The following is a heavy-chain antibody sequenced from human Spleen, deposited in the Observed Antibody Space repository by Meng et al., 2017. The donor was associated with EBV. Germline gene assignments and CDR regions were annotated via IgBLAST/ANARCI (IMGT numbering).Heavy chain of an antibody. D-gene: IGHD1-26*01. Sequence: QLVQSGFRLKKPGASVKISCKASGYIFTSYAIHWVRQAPGQGPEWMGWITTSTGTPTYAQGFTGRFVFSLDSTVSTTFLQISALNPADTAVYYCARDRTYSGTPDFWGQGTLVTVSS. CDR3: ARDRTYSGTPDF. CDR2: ITTSTGTP. V-gene: IGHV7-4-1*02. CDR1: GYIFTSYA. J-gene: IGHJ4*02.